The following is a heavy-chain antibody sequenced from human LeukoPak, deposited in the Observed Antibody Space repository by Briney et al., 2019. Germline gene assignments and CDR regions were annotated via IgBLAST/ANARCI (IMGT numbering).Heavy chain of an antibody. Sequence: GSLRLSCAASGLTFSSYWMSWVRQAPGKGLEWVANIKQDGSEKYYVDSVKGRFTISRDNAKNSLYLQMNSLRVEDTGVYYCASSQGYYMDVWGKGTTVTVSS. CDR1: GLTFSSYW. J-gene: IGHJ6*03. V-gene: IGHV3-7*01. CDR2: IKQDGSEK. CDR3: ASSQGYYMDV.